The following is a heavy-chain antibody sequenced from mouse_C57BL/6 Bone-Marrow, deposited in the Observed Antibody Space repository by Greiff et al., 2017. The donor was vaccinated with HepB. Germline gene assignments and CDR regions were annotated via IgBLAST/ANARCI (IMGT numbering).Heavy chain of an antibody. CDR3: AGDRGGSSPNWYFDV. Sequence: QVQLKESGPGLVKPSQSLFLTCSITGFPITSGYYWIWIRQSPGKPLEWMGYITHSGETFYNPSLQSPISITRETSKNQFFLQLNSVTTEDTAMYYCAGDRGGSSPNWYFDVWGTGTTVTVSS. D-gene: IGHD1-1*01. CDR2: ITHSGET. J-gene: IGHJ1*03. CDR1: GFPITSGYY. V-gene: IGHV12-3*01.